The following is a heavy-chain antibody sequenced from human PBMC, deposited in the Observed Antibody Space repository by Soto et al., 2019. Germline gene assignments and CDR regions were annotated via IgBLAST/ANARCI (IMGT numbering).Heavy chain of an antibody. D-gene: IGHD3-22*01. V-gene: IGHV4-31*03. CDR1: GGSISSGGYY. CDR2: IYYSGST. Sequence: SETLSLTCTVSGGSISSGGYYWSWIRQHPGKGLEWIGYIYYSGSTYYNPSLKSRVTISVDTSKNQFSLKLSSVTAADTAAYYCARSAYYYDSSGPFDYWGQGTLVTVSS. CDR3: ARSAYYYDSSGPFDY. J-gene: IGHJ4*02.